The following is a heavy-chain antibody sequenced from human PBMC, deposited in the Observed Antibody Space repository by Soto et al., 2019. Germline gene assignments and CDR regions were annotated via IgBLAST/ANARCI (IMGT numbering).Heavy chain of an antibody. J-gene: IGHJ5*02. CDR2: IYWNDDR. V-gene: IGHV2-5*01. CDR3: VSGSFPNWFDP. D-gene: IGHD3-10*01. CDR1: GFSFSTSGVG. Sequence: QITLKESGPTLVKPTQTLTLTCTFSGFSFSTSGVGVGWIRQPPGKALEWLALIYWNDDRRYSPSLKSRLTITKDPSKNQVFLTMTNRDPVDTATYYCVSGSFPNWFDPWGQGTLVTVSS.